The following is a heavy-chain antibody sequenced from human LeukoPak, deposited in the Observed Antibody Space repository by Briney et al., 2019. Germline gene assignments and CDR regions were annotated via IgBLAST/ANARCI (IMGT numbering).Heavy chain of an antibody. D-gene: IGHD4-17*01. V-gene: IGHV3-23*01. CDR2: ISGSGGST. CDR3: ARGRLRVNDAFDI. Sequence: GVSLRLSCAASGFTFSNNALSWVRQAPGKGLEWVSVISGSGGSTYYADSVKGRFTISRDNSKNTLYLQMDSLRAGDTAVYYCARGRLRVNDAFDIWGQGTIVTSST. CDR1: GFTFSNNA. J-gene: IGHJ3*02.